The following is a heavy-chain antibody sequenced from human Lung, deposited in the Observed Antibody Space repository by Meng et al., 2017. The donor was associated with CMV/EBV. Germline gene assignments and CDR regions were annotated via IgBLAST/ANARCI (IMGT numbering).Heavy chain of an antibody. V-gene: IGHV3-9*01. CDR3: VKDVDFYDSSGYSD. CDR2: ISWNGNHI. D-gene: IGHD3-22*01. J-gene: IGHJ4*02. CDR1: GFNFDDYA. Sequence: GGSLRLXCAASGFNFDDYAMHWVRQGPGKGLEWVSGISWNGNHIGYADSVKGRFTVSRDTAKNSLYLQMNSLRPEDTALYYCVKDVDFYDSSGYSDWGQGRXVTGAS.